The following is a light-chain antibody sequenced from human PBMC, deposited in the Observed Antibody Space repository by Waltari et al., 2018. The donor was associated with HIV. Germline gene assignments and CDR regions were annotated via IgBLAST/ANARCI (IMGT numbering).Light chain of an antibody. V-gene: IGLV3-21*04. J-gene: IGLJ2*01. Sequence: SYVLTQPPSVSVAPGKTARITCGGNNVGSKSGHWYQQKPGQAPVLVIYDDSNRPSGIPERFSGSNSGNTATLTISRVEAGDEADYYCQVWDSSSDRVVFGGGTKLTVL. CDR3: QVWDSSSDRVV. CDR1: NVGSKS. CDR2: DDS.